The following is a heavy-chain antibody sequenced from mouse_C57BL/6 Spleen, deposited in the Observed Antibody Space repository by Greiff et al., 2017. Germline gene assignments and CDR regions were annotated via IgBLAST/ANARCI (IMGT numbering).Heavy chain of an antibody. Sequence: EVQLVESGGGLVQPKGSLKLSCAASGFSFNTYAMNWVRQAPGKGLEWVARIRSKSNNYATYYADSVKDRFTISRDESESMLYLQMNNLKTEDTAMYYGVRVAGDAMDYWGQGTSVTVSS. CDR1: GFSFNTYA. J-gene: IGHJ4*01. CDR3: VRVAGDAMDY. V-gene: IGHV10-1*01. D-gene: IGHD1-1*01. CDR2: IRSKSNNYAT.